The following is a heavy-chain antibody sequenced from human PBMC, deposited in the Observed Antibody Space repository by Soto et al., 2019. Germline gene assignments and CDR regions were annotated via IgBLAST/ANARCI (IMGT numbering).Heavy chain of an antibody. CDR1: GFTFSSYA. CDR3: AKVVGATRRTAEYYFDY. V-gene: IGHV3-23*01. CDR2: ISGSGGST. J-gene: IGHJ4*02. D-gene: IGHD1-26*01. Sequence: EVQLLESGGGLVQPGGSPRLSCAASGFTFSSYAMSWVRQAPGKGLEWVSAISGSGGSTYYADSVKGRFTISRDNSKNTPYLQMHSLRAEDTAVYYCAKVVGATRRTAEYYFDYWGQGTLVTVSS.